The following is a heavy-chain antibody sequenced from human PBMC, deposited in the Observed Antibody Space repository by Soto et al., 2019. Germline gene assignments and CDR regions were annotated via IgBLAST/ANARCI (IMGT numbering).Heavy chain of an antibody. D-gene: IGHD2-21*02. Sequence: EVQLLESGGALVQPGGSLRLSCAASGFTFSRHAMSWVRQAPGKGLEWVSAITGSGGSTYYADSVKGRFTISRDNSKNTLYLQMNSLIAEDTAVYYCAKVMGAYVTQYYFDSWGQGTLVTVSS. CDR3: AKVMGAYVTQYYFDS. J-gene: IGHJ4*02. CDR2: ITGSGGST. V-gene: IGHV3-23*01. CDR1: GFTFSRHA.